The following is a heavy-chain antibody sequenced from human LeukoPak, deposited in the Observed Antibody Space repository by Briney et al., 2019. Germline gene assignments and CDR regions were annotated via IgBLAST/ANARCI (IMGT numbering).Heavy chain of an antibody. D-gene: IGHD1-26*01. CDR3: VKDLGRYRNNCFDY. CDR1: GFTFSSYA. V-gene: IGHV3-23*01. Sequence: SGGSLRLSCAASGFTFSSYAMSWVRQAPEKGLEWASTISGSGGGTYYADSVKGRFTISRDDSKNTLHLQMNSLRAEDTAVYYCVKDLGRYRNNCFDYWGQGTLVTVSS. J-gene: IGHJ4*02. CDR2: ISGSGGGT.